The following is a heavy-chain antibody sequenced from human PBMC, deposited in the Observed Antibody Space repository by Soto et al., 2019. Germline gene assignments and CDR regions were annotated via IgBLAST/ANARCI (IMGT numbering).Heavy chain of an antibody. Sequence: ASVKVSCKASGVTFSSYAISWVRQAPGQGLEWMGGIIPIFGTANYAQKFQGRVTITADESTSTAYMELSSLRSEDTAVYYCARVGVGYSSSADRPRGYYYYGMDVWGQGTTVTVSS. V-gene: IGHV1-69*13. J-gene: IGHJ6*02. D-gene: IGHD6-6*01. CDR3: ARVGVGYSSSADRPRGYYYYGMDV. CDR2: IIPIFGTA. CDR1: GVTFSSYA.